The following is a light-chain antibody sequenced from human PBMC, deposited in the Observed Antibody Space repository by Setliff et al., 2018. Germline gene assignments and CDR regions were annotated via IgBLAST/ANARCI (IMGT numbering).Light chain of an antibody. J-gene: IGLJ1*01. V-gene: IGLV3-21*01. CDR1: NLGSKT. Sequence: SYELTQPPSVSVAPGKAAIITCGGSNLGSKTVHWYQQRPGQAPLLIIYYENDRPSGVPDRFSASKSGNTATLTIRWVEAGDEADYYCQVWHGDDDHVVFGGGTKGTVL. CDR2: YEN. CDR3: QVWHGDDDHVV.